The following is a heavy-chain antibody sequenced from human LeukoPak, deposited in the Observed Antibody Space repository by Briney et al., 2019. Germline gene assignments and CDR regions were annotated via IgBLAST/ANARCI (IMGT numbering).Heavy chain of an antibody. V-gene: IGHV3-23*01. CDR1: GFTFSSYA. D-gene: IGHD3-22*01. CDR3: AKDHDPNYYDSSYFDY. Sequence: GGSLRLFCAASGFTFSSYAMSWVRQAPGKGLEWVSAISGSGGSTYYADSVKGRFTISRDNSKNTLYLQMNSLRAEDTAVYYCAKDHDPNYYDSSYFDYWGQGTLVTVSS. CDR2: ISGSGGST. J-gene: IGHJ4*02.